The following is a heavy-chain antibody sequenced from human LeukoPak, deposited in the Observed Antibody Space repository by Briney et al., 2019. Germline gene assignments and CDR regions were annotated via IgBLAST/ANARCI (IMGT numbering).Heavy chain of an antibody. J-gene: IGHJ6*03. Sequence: ASVKVSCKASGYTFTSYGISWVRQAPGQGLEWMGWISGYNGNTKNAQKLQGRVTMTTDTSTSTAYMELRSLRSDDTAVYYCARDRGPYSSSWYGFYMDVWGKGTTVTISS. D-gene: IGHD6-13*01. CDR2: ISGYNGNT. CDR3: ARDRGPYSSSWYGFYMDV. CDR1: GYTFTSYG. V-gene: IGHV1-18*01.